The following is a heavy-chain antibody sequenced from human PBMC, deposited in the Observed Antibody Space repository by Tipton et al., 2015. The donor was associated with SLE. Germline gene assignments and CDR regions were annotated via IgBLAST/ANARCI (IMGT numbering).Heavy chain of an antibody. Sequence: TLSLTCAVYGGSFSGYYWSWIRQPPGKGLEWIGEINHSGSTNYNPSLKSRVTISVDTSKNQFSLKLSSVTAADTAVYYCASPGSSTPGPYFQHWGQGTLVTVSS. J-gene: IGHJ1*01. D-gene: IGHD6-13*01. V-gene: IGHV4-34*01. CDR1: GGSFSGYY. CDR2: INHSGST. CDR3: ASPGSSTPGPYFQH.